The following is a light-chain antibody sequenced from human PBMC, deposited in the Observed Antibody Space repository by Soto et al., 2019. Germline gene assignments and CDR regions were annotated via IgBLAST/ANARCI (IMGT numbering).Light chain of an antibody. Sequence: DIQMTQSPSTLSASVGDRVTITCRASQSISSWLAWYQQKPGKAPKLLIYDASSLESGVPSRFSGSGSGTEFTLTISSLQPDDFAAYYCQQSYDMPWTFGLGTKVDIK. CDR1: QSISSW. J-gene: IGKJ1*01. CDR3: QQSYDMPWT. CDR2: DAS. V-gene: IGKV1-5*01.